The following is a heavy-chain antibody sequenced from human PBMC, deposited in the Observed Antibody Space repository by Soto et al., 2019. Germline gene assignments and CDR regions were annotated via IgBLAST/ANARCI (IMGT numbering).Heavy chain of an antibody. CDR2: IIPIFDIT. Sequence: HVQLVQSGAEVKKPGSSVKVSCKASGGTFRSYSISSVRQAPGQVLDWMGGIIPIFDITNYAQKFQGRVTLTADDSTITAYMELSSLGSDDTAVYYCARQDEGWYSSNHHYYYSLDVSGQVTTVNV. D-gene: IGHD2-21*01. V-gene: IGHV1-69*01. CDR3: ARQDEGWYSSNHHYYYSLDV. CDR1: GGTFRSYS. J-gene: IGHJ6*02.